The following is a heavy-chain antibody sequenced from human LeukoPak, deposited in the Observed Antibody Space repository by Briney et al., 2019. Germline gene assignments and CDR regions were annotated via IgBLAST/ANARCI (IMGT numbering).Heavy chain of an antibody. CDR1: GFSFSDYY. CDR2: ISGSGSTI. J-gene: IGHJ6*02. Sequence: GGSLRLSCAASGFSFSDYYMSWIRQAPGKGLEWVSYISGSGSTIYYADSVRGRFTISRDNAKNSLYLQMNSLTAEDTSVYHCARGYYGMDVWGQGTTVTVSS. V-gene: IGHV3-11*01. CDR3: ARGYYGMDV.